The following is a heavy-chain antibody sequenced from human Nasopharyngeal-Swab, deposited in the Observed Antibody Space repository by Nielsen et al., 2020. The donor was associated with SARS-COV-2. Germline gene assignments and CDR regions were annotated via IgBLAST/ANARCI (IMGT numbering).Heavy chain of an antibody. CDR3: ARGKGTSYYYYYGMDV. V-gene: IGHV1-69*13. Sequence: SVKVSCMASGGGFSKFGISWVRQAPGQGGEWMGGIIPAFGTPTYAQDSAQDLQGRVTISADESTSTAYMELSSLRSEDTAVYYCARGKGTSYYYYYGMDVWGQGTTVTVSS. CDR1: GGGFSKFG. CDR2: IIPAFGTP. D-gene: IGHD1/OR15-1a*01. J-gene: IGHJ6*02.